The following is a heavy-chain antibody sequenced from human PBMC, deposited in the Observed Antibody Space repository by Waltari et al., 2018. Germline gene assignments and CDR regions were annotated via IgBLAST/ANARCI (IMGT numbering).Heavy chain of an antibody. CDR3: ARDKRGTSMVTH. D-gene: IGHD5-18*01. Sequence: QVQLQESGPGLVKPSETLSLTCAVSGYSISSGYYWGWTRQPPGKGLEWIGSSYHSGSTYYNPSLKSRVTLSVDTPKNQFSLKLSSLTSADTALYYCARDKRGTSMVTHWGQGTLVTVSS. J-gene: IGHJ4*02. CDR2: SYHSGST. V-gene: IGHV4-38-2*02. CDR1: GYSISSGYY.